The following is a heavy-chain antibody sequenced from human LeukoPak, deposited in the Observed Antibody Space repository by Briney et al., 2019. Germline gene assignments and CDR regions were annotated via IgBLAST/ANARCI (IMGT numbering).Heavy chain of an antibody. CDR2: IYTNGNN. Sequence: PSDTLSLTCSVSGGSIDSYYWHWIRQPAGKGLECIGRIYTNGNNNYNPSLKSRVTMSVDTSKNQVSLQLSSVTAADTAVYYCARGSREMATIFDRWGQGTLVTVSS. V-gene: IGHV4-4*07. CDR1: GGSIDSYY. J-gene: IGHJ4*02. D-gene: IGHD5-24*01. CDR3: ARGSREMATIFDR.